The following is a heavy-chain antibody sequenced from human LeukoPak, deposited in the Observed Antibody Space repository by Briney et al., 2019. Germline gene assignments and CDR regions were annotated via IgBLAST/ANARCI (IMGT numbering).Heavy chain of an antibody. CDR2: ISSSSSYI. J-gene: IGHJ4*02. D-gene: IGHD3-16*02. Sequence: GGSLRLSCAASGFTFSSYSMNWVRQAPGKGLEWVSSISSSSSYIYYADSVKGRFTISRDNAKNSLYLQMNSLRAEDTAVYYCARPSRSYYFDYWGQGTLATVSS. CDR1: GFTFSSYS. V-gene: IGHV3-21*01. CDR3: ARPSRSYYFDY.